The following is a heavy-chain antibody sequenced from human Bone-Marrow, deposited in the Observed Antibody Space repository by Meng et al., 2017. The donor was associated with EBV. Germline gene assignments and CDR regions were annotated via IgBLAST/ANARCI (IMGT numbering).Heavy chain of an antibody. J-gene: IGHJ2*01. CDR1: GGSFSGYY. CDR3: ARSAKGYFGL. CDR2: INHSGST. Sequence: QVQRQQWGAGLLKPSGTPSLTCAVYGGSFSGYYWSWIRQPPGKGLEWIGEINHSGSTNYSPSLKSRVTISVDTSKNQFSLKLSSVTAADTAVYYCARSAKGYFGLWGRGTLVTVSS. V-gene: IGHV4-34*01.